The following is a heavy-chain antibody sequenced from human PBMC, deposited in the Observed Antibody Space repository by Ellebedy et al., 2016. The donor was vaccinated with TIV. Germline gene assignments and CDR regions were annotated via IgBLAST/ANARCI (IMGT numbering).Heavy chain of an antibody. V-gene: IGHV3-49*03. J-gene: IGHJ4*02. CDR2: IGSKTYGVTT. D-gene: IGHD5-18*01. Sequence: GESLKISCTASGFTFDDYAMSWFRQAPGKGLEWVGFIGSKTYGVTTAYATSVKGRFTISRDDSKSIAYLQMNSLKSEDTAVYYCTRAYRYGLYWGQGTLVTVSS. CDR3: TRAYRYGLY. CDR1: GFTFDDYA.